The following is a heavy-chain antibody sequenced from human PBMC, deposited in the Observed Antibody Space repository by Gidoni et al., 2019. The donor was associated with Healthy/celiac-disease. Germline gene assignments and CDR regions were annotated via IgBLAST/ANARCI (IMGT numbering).Heavy chain of an antibody. V-gene: IGHV4-31*03. Sequence: QVQLQESGPGLVKPSQTLSLTSTVSVGSISRGGYYWSWIRQHPGKGLEWLGYIYYSGSTYYNPSLKSRVTISVDTSKNQFSLKLSSVTAADTAVYYCAREHDSSSWAPQLDAFDIWGQGTMVTVSS. CDR2: IYYSGST. J-gene: IGHJ3*02. CDR3: AREHDSSSWAPQLDAFDI. CDR1: VGSISRGGYY. D-gene: IGHD6-13*01.